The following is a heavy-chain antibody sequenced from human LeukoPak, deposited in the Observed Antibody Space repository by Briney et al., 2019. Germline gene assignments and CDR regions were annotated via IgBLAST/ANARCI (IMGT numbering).Heavy chain of an antibody. Sequence: SETLSLTCTVSGGSISSSSYYWGWIRQPPGKGLEWIGSIYYSGSTYYNPSLKSRVTISVDTSKNQFSLKLSSVTAADTAVYYCARHITMVRGVIIIYYFDYWGQGTLVTVSS. V-gene: IGHV4-39*01. CDR3: ARHITMVRGVIIIYYFDY. D-gene: IGHD3-10*01. J-gene: IGHJ4*02. CDR1: GGSISSSSYY. CDR2: IYYSGST.